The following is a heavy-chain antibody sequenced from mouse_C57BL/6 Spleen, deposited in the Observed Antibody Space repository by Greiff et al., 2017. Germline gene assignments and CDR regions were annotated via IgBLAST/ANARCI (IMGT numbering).Heavy chain of an antibody. CDR3: VRQGYGSSYGYFDV. J-gene: IGHJ1*03. V-gene: IGHV10-1*01. CDR2: IRSKSNNYAT. Sequence: EVKLVESGGGLVQPKGSLKLSCAASGFSFNTYAMNWVRQAPGKGLEWVARIRSKSNNYATYYADSVKDRFTISRDDSESMLYLQMNNLKTEDTAMYYCVRQGYGSSYGYFDVWGTGTTVTVSS. CDR1: GFSFNTYA. D-gene: IGHD1-1*01.